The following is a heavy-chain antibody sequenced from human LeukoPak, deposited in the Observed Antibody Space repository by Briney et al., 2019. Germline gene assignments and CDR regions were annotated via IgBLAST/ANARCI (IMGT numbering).Heavy chain of an antibody. J-gene: IGHJ4*02. Sequence: SETLFLHCTVSGDSLRSVSYYWSWIRQPPGKGLEWVGYIYYSGSTNYNLSFKSRVTMSIDTSKNQFSLKLSSVTAADTAVYYCARARVTMIRGERVLDYWGQGTLVTVSS. CDR3: ARARVTMIRGERVLDY. CDR1: GDSLRSVSYY. D-gene: IGHD3-10*01. V-gene: IGHV4-61*01. CDR2: IYYSGST.